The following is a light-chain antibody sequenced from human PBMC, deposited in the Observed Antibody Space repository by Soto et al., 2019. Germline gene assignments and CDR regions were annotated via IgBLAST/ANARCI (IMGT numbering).Light chain of an antibody. CDR2: AAS. V-gene: IGKV1-39*01. Sequence: IQMTQSTSSLSASVGDRVTITCRASQSISSYLNWYQQKPGKAPKLLIYAASSLQSGVPSRFSGSGSGTDFTLTISSLQPEDFATYYCQQSYSTLSTFGQGTKVDIK. CDR1: QSISSY. CDR3: QQSYSTLST. J-gene: IGKJ1*01.